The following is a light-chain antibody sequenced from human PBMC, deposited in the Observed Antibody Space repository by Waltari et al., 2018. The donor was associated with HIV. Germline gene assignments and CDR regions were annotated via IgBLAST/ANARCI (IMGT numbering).Light chain of an antibody. V-gene: IGKV1-33*01. CDR1: QDIRKF. J-gene: IGKJ5*01. CDR2: DAS. Sequence: DIEMTQSPSSLSASVGDRVIITCQASQDIRKFLSWFQQKPGRAPKVLIYDASNLESGVPSRFSGSGSGTDFTFTISGLQPEDIATYYCQQYDNFPITFGQGTRLEIK. CDR3: QQYDNFPIT.